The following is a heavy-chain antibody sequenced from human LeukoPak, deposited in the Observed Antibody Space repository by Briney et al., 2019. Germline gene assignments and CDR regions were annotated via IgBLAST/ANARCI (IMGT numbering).Heavy chain of an antibody. D-gene: IGHD3-10*01. CDR3: ARGDYYGSGSYPSWDY. J-gene: IGHJ4*02. Sequence: GESLKISCKGSGYSFTSYWIGWVRQMPGKGLEWMGIIYPGDSDTRYSPSFQGQVTISADKSISTAYLQWSSLKASDTAMYYCARGDYYGSGSYPSWDYWGQGTLVTVSS. CDR2: IYPGDSDT. CDR1: GYSFTSYW. V-gene: IGHV5-51*01.